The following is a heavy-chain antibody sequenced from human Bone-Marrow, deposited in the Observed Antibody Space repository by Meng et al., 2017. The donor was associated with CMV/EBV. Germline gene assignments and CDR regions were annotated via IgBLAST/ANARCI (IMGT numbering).Heavy chain of an antibody. J-gene: IGHJ6*02. D-gene: IGHD3-3*01. CDR3: ARDPSYGYYDFWSGYSGMDV. CDR1: GCTFSSYW. V-gene: IGHV3-74*01. CDR2: INSDGSST. Sequence: GESLKISCAASGCTFSSYWMHWVRQAPGKGLVWVSRINSDGSSTSYADSVKGRFTISRDNAKNTLYLQMNSLRAEDTAVYYCARDPSYGYYDFWSGYSGMDVWGQGTTVTVSS.